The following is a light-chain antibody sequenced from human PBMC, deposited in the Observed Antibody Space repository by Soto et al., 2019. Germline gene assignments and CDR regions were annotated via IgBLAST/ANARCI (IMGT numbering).Light chain of an antibody. V-gene: IGLV1-40*01. J-gene: IGLJ3*02. Sequence: QSVLTQPPSVSGAPGQRVIISCTGSSSNLGAPYDVHWYQQFPGTAPKLLIYGNRIRPSGVPARFSASKSGTSASLAITGLQAEDEADYYCAAWDDSLNGWVFGGGTKLTVL. CDR1: SSNLGAPYD. CDR2: GNR. CDR3: AAWDDSLNGWV.